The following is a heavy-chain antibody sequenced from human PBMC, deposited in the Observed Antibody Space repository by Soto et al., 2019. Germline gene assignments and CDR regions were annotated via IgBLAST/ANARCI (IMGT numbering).Heavy chain of an antibody. CDR1: GASLYSHY. D-gene: IGHD4-17*01. CDR2: IYYNGDT. Sequence: SETLSLTCTVSGASLYSHYWIWIRQSPGKGLEWIGYIYYNGDTKYNPSLKSRVTMSVDTSKNQFSLTLNSVTAADAAVYYCARQRTTVVTQAYFDHWGPGTLVTVSS. CDR3: ARQRTTVVTQAYFDH. V-gene: IGHV4-59*08. J-gene: IGHJ4*02.